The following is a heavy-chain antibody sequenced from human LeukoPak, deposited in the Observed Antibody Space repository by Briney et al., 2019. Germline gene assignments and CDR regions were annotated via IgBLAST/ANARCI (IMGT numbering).Heavy chain of an antibody. J-gene: IGHJ4*02. CDR1: GYSITNYW. CDR2: IYPGDSDT. Sequence: PGEPLNTSCKACGYSITNYWSGWLHQMREERLELMGIIYPGDSDTRYSPSFQGQVTISADKSISTAYLQWSSLKASDTAMYYCARRLVGATIYYFDYWGQGTLVTVSS. V-gene: IGHV5-51*07. CDR3: ARRLVGATIYYFDY. D-gene: IGHD1-26*01.